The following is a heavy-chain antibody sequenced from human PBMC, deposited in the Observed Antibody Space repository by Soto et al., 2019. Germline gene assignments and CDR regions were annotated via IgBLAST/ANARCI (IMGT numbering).Heavy chain of an antibody. V-gene: IGHV3-9*01. CDR3: AKDMTSTVTTYFDY. CDR1: GFPFDDYA. CDR2: ISWNSGSI. D-gene: IGHD4-17*01. J-gene: IGHJ4*02. Sequence: EVQLVESGGGLVQPGRSLRLSCAASGFPFDDYAMHLVRQAPGKGLEWVSGISWNSGSIGYEDSVKGRFTISRDTAKNSLYLQMNSLRAEDTALYYCAKDMTSTVTTYFDYWGQGTLVTVSS.